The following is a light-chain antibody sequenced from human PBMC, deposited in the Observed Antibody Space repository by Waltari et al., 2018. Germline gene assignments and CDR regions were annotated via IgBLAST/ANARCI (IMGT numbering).Light chain of an antibody. V-gene: IGKV3-20*01. CDR3: EQYDSAPLT. CDR2: ATS. CDR1: QSVTSNK. Sequence: EIVLTQSPGTLSLSPGERATLSCRASQSVTSNKLAWYQQKPGQGPRLLIYATSTRATGIPDRFSGSGSGTDFTLTISGLGPDDFAVYYCEQYDSAPLTFGGGTKVEI. J-gene: IGKJ4*01.